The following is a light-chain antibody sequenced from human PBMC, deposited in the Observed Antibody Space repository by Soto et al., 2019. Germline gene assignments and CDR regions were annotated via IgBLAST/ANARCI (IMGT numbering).Light chain of an antibody. CDR1: QDIRKY. CDR2: GAS. Sequence: DIQMTQSPSSLSASEGDRVTITCQASQDIRKYLNWYQQKAGKAPKLLIYGASNLETWVPSKFAGSGSGSDFTFTISSLQPEDIGTYYCQQYDNLPITFGQGTRLEIK. CDR3: QQYDNLPIT. V-gene: IGKV1-33*01. J-gene: IGKJ5*01.